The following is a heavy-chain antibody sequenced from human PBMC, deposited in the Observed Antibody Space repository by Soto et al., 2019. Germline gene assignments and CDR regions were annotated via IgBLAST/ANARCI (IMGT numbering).Heavy chain of an antibody. Sequence: GGSLRLSCAASGFTFSSYGMHWVRQAPGKGLEWVAVISYDGSNKYYADSVKGRFTISRDNSKNTLYLQMNSLRAEDTAVYYCANAEYYYHSSGYQSIYGLDVWGQGTTVPVSS. D-gene: IGHD3-22*01. CDR2: ISYDGSNK. CDR3: ANAEYYYHSSGYQSIYGLDV. CDR1: GFTFSSYG. J-gene: IGHJ6*02. V-gene: IGHV3-30*18.